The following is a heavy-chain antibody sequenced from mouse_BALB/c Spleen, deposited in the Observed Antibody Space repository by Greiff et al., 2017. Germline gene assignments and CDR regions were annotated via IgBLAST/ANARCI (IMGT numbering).Heavy chain of an antibody. J-gene: IGHJ4*01. V-gene: IGHV14-4*02. CDR1: GFNIKDYY. CDR3: NAWGIYAMDY. CDR2: IDPENGDT. Sequence: EVQLQQSGAELVRSGASVKLSCTASGFNIKDYYMHWVKQRPEQGLEWIGWIDPENGDTEYAPKFQGKATMTADTSSNTAYLQLSSLTSEDTAVYYCNAWGIYAMDYWGQGTTVTVSS.